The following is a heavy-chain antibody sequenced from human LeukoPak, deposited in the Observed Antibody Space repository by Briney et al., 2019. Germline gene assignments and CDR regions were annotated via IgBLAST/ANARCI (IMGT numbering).Heavy chain of an antibody. CDR3: AREYYYDFWGGYTNWFDP. J-gene: IGHJ5*02. CDR2: IFYTGDHS. V-gene: IGHV4-4*07. CDR1: GGSISGYY. Sequence: SETLSLTCSVSGGSISGYYLSWIRQSPGKGLEWIGRIFYTGDHSKYNPSFEGRVTMSVDMSKNQLSLSLSSMTAADTAVYYCAREYYYDFWGGYTNWFDPWGQGTLDTVSS. D-gene: IGHD3-3*01.